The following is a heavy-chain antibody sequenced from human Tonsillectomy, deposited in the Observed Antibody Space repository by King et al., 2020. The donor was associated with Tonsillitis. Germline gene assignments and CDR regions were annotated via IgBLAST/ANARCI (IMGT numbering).Heavy chain of an antibody. V-gene: IGHV4-59*01. CDR1: GGSISSYY. Sequence: QLQESGPGLVKPSETLSLTCTVSGGSISSYYWSWIRQSPGKGLEWIGYFYYSGSTNFNPSLKSRVAMSVDTSKNQFSLRLSSVTAADTAVYYCARDGGGYYYDSSGYFDYWGQGALVTVSS. J-gene: IGHJ4*02. D-gene: IGHD3-22*01. CDR3: ARDGGGYYYDSSGYFDY. CDR2: FYYSGST.